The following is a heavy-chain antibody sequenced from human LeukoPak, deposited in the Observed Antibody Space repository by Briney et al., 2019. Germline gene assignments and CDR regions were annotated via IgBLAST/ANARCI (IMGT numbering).Heavy chain of an antibody. V-gene: IGHV4-38-2*02. D-gene: IGHD3-22*01. Sequence: SETLSLTCTVSGYSISSGYYWGWIRQPPGKGLEWIGSIYHSGSTYYNPSLKSRVTISVDTSKNQFSLKLSSVTAADTAVYYCARGGYDSSGYYSKYYFDYWGQGTLVTVSS. CDR2: IYHSGST. CDR3: ARGGYDSSGYYSKYYFDY. CDR1: GYSISSGYY. J-gene: IGHJ4*02.